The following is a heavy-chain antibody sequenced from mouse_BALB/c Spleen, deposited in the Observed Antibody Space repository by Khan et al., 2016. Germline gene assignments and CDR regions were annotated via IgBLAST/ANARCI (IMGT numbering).Heavy chain of an antibody. CDR1: GYSITSDYA. J-gene: IGHJ1*01. CDR3: ASYRYYWYFDV. D-gene: IGHD2-14*01. Sequence: EVQLQESGPGLVKPSQSLSLTCTVTGYSITSDYAWNWIRQFPGNKLEWMGYISYSGSTSYNPSLNSRISITRDTSKNQFFLQLNSVTTEDTATYYCASYRYYWYFDVWGAGTTVTVSS. CDR2: ISYSGST. V-gene: IGHV3-2*02.